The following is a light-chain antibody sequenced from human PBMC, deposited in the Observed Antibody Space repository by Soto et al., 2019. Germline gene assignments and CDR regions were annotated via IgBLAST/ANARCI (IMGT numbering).Light chain of an antibody. CDR3: QQSYSTPFT. CDR2: AAS. CDR1: QSISTY. Sequence: DIQVTQSPSSLSASVGETITIACRASQSISTYLNWYQQEPGKAPILLIYAASTLQKGVPSRFRGSGSGTDFTLTINSLQPEDFAIYYCQQSYSTPFTFGPGTKVDVK. J-gene: IGKJ3*01. V-gene: IGKV1-39*01.